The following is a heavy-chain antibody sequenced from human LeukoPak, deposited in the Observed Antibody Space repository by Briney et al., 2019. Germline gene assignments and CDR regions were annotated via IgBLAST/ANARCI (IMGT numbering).Heavy chain of an antibody. CDR1: GGSITGYY. CDR3: ARHSTASGYLNYFDY. Sequence: SETLSLTCTVSGGSITGYYWNWIRQPPGKGLEWIGYIYYSGGTYYNPSLKSRVTISVDTSKNQFSLKLSSVTAADAAVYYCARHSTASGYLNYFDYWGQGTLVTVSS. CDR2: IYYSGGT. D-gene: IGHD1-1*01. V-gene: IGHV4-59*08. J-gene: IGHJ4*02.